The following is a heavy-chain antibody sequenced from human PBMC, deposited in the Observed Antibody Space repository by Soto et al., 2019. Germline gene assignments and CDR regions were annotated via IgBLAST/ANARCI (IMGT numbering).Heavy chain of an antibody. D-gene: IGHD3-3*01. CDR3: ARVGPLNTHFDY. CDR1: GGSFSGYY. Sequence: QVQLQQWGAGLLKPSETLSLTCAVYGGSFSGYYWSWIRQPPGKGLEWIGEINHSGSTNYNPSLKSRVTISVDTSKNQFSLKLSSVTAADTAVYYCARVGPLNTHFDYWGQGTLVTVSS. V-gene: IGHV4-34*01. J-gene: IGHJ4*02. CDR2: INHSGST.